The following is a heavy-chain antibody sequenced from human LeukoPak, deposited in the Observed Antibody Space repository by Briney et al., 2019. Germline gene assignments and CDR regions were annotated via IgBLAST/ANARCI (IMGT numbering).Heavy chain of an antibody. CDR2: MNSDGSAI. CDR3: AELGITMIGGV. J-gene: IGHJ6*04. D-gene: IGHD3-10*02. V-gene: IGHV3-11*04. Sequence: GGSLRLSCAASRFTFSDSYMSWIRQAPGKGLEWLAFMNSDGSAIDYADSVKGRFTISRDNAKNSLHLQMNSLRAEDTAVYYCAELGITMIGGVWGKGTTVTISS. CDR1: RFTFSDSY.